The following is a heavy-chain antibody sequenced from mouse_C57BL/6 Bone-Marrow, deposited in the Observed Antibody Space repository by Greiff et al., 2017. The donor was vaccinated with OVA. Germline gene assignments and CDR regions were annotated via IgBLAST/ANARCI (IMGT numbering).Heavy chain of an antibody. Sequence: VHVKQSGAELVRPGASVKLSCTASGFNIKDDYMHWVKQRPEQGLEWIGWIDPENGDTEYASKFQGKATITADTSSNTAYLQLSSLTSEDTAVYYCTMPDYFDYWAKAPLSQSPQ. CDR1: GFNIKDDY. V-gene: IGHV14-4*01. CDR3: TMPDYFDY. CDR2: IDPENGDT. J-gene: IGHJ2*01.